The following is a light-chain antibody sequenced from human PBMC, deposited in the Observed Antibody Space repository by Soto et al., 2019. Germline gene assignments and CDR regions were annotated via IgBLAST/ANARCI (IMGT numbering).Light chain of an antibody. CDR1: SAHSNYA. CDR2: LNSDGSH. V-gene: IGLV4-69*01. J-gene: IGLJ2*01. Sequence: QPVLTQSPSASASLGASVKLTCTLSSAHSNYAIAWHQQQPEKGPRYLMRLNSDGSHINGDGIPDRFSASSSGAERYLTISGLQSEDEADYSCQTWGAGIRVFVGGTKLTVL. CDR3: QTWGAGIRV.